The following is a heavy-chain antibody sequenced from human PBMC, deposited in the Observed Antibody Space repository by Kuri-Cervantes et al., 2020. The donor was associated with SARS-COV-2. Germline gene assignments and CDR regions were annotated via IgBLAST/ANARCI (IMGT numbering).Heavy chain of an antibody. CDR1: GFTFSNYA. CDR3: ARDGPAAMGFDY. J-gene: IGHJ4*02. Sequence: GASLKISCAASGFTFSNYAIHWVRQAPGKGLEWVALISYDGSDKNYADSVKGRFTISRDNAKNTLYLQMNSLRAEDTAVYYCARDGPAAMGFDYWGQGTLVTVSS. CDR2: ISYDGSDK. V-gene: IGHV3-30*07. D-gene: IGHD2-2*01.